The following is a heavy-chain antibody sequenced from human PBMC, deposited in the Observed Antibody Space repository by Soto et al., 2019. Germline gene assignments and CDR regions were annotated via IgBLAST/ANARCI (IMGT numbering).Heavy chain of an antibody. CDR2: ISGSGGST. CDR1: GFTFSSYA. CDR3: AKVIIAGAPYYYGMDV. J-gene: IGHJ6*02. V-gene: IGHV3-23*01. D-gene: IGHD6-13*01. Sequence: VQLLESGGGLVQPGGSLRLSCAASGFTFSSYAMSWVRQAPGKGLEWVSAISGSGGSTYYADSVKGRFTISRDNSKNTLYLQMNSLRAEDTAVYYCAKVIIAGAPYYYGMDVWGQGTTVTVSS.